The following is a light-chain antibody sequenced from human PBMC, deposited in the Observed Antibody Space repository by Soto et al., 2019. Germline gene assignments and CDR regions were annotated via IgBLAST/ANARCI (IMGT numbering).Light chain of an antibody. CDR1: SSDVGGYEY. V-gene: IGLV2-8*01. CDR2: EVL. Sequence: QSALTQPPSASASPGQSVTISCTGTSSDVGGYEYVSWYQQHPGKAPKLIIYEVLKRPSGVPDRFSGSKSANTASLTVSGLQAEDEADYYCSSFAGSHDVFGTGTKVTVL. CDR3: SSFAGSHDV. J-gene: IGLJ1*01.